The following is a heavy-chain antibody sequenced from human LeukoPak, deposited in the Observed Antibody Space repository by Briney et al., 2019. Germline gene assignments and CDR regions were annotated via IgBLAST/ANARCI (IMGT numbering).Heavy chain of an antibody. Sequence: PSETLSLTCGVSSYSISSGYYWGWIRQPPGKGLEWIGTIYHSGSTYYNPSLKSCVTISVDTSKNQFSLKLSSVTAAGTAVYYCARESRLSSGWYMDYWGQGTLVTVSS. CDR1: SYSISSGYY. CDR2: IYHSGST. CDR3: ARESRLSSGWYMDY. D-gene: IGHD6-19*01. V-gene: IGHV4-38-2*02. J-gene: IGHJ4*02.